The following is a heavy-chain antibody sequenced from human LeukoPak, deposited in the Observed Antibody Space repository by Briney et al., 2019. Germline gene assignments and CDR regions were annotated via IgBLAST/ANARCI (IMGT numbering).Heavy chain of an antibody. CDR1: GFTFSNYA. D-gene: IGHD5-24*01. Sequence: GGSLRLSCVASGFTFSNYAMSWVRQAPGKGLEWVSSISSSSSYIYYADSVKGRFTISRDNAKNSLYLQMNSLRAEDTAVYYCARSEDGYVDYWGQGTLVTVSS. CDR3: ARSEDGYVDY. V-gene: IGHV3-21*01. J-gene: IGHJ4*02. CDR2: ISSSSSYI.